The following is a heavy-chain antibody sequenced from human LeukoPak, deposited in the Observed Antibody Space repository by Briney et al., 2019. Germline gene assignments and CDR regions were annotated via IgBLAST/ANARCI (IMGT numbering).Heavy chain of an antibody. J-gene: IGHJ4*02. CDR1: GYSFTSYW. CDR3: ARVYNWNQEAIETGIDY. V-gene: IGHV5-51*01. CDR2: IYPGDSDT. D-gene: IGHD1-20*01. Sequence: GESLKISCKGSGYSFTSYWIGWVRQMPGKGLEWMGIIYPGDSDTRYSPSFQGQVTISADKSISTAYLQWSGLKASDTAMYYCARVYNWNQEAIETGIDYWGQGTLVTVSS.